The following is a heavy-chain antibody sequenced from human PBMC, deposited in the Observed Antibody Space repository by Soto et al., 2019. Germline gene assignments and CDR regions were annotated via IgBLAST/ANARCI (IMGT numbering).Heavy chain of an antibody. CDR1: GYTFTSYA. CDR3: ARGVLLWFGEFYAFDI. D-gene: IGHD3-10*01. CDR2: INAGNGNT. J-gene: IGHJ3*02. V-gene: IGHV1-3*01. Sequence: ASVKVSCKASGYTFTSYAMHWVRQAPGQRLEWMGWINAGNGNTKYSQKFQGRVTITRDTSASTAYMELSSLRSEDTAVYYCARGVLLWFGEFYAFDIWGQGTMVTV.